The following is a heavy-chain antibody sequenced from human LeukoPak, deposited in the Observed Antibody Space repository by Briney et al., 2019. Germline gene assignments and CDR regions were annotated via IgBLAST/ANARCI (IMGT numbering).Heavy chain of an antibody. V-gene: IGHV1-58*01. Sequence: SVKVSCKASGFTFTSSAVQWGRQARGQRVGWRGGIVVGSGNTNYAQKFQERGTITRDMSTSTAYMELSSLRSEDTAVYYCATSTCGGDCYLFDYWGQGTLVTVSS. CDR1: GFTFTSSA. D-gene: IGHD2-21*02. CDR3: ATSTCGGDCYLFDY. J-gene: IGHJ4*02. CDR2: IVVGSGNT.